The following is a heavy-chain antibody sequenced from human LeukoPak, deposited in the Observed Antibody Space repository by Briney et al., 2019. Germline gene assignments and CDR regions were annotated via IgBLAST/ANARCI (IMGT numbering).Heavy chain of an antibody. CDR2: ISSSSSTI. V-gene: IGHV3-48*01. Sequence: QPGGSLRLSCAASGFTFSSYSMNWVRQAPGKGLEWVSYISSSSSTIYYADSVKGRFTISRDNSKNTLYLQMNSLRAEDTAVYYCAKEGGSYYNEEIDYWGQGTLVTVSS. CDR1: GFTFSSYS. D-gene: IGHD3-10*01. J-gene: IGHJ4*02. CDR3: AKEGGSYYNEEIDY.